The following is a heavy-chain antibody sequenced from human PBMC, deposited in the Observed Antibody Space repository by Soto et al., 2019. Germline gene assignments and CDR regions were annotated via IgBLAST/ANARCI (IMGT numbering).Heavy chain of an antibody. J-gene: IGHJ5*02. CDR1: GGSISSGDYY. Sequence: PSETLSLTCTVSGGSISSGDYYWSWIRQPPGKGLEWIGYIYYSGSTYYNPSLKSRVTISVDTSKNQFSLKLSSVTAADTAVYYCARAETYYDFWSGYPNWFDPWGQGTLVTVSS. V-gene: IGHV4-30-4*01. CDR2: IYYSGST. CDR3: ARAETYYDFWSGYPNWFDP. D-gene: IGHD3-3*01.